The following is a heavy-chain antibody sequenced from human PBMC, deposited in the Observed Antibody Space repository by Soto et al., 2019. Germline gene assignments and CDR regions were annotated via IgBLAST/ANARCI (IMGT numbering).Heavy chain of an antibody. D-gene: IGHD2-15*01. CDR3: ARGARGPGYCSGGSCYSVDY. Sequence: PSETLSLTCAVYGGSCSGYYWSWIRQPPGKGLEWIGEINHSGSTNYNPSLKSRVTISVDTSKNQFSLKLSSVTAADTAVYYCARGARGPGYCSGGSCYSVDYWGQGTLVTVSS. CDR2: INHSGST. V-gene: IGHV4-34*01. J-gene: IGHJ4*02. CDR1: GGSCSGYY.